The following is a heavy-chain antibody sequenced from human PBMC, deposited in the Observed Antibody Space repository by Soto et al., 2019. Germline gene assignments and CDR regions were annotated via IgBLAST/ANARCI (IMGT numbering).Heavy chain of an antibody. D-gene: IGHD1-26*01. Sequence: ASVKVSCKASGDTFTSYAMHWVRQAPGQRLEWMGWINAGNGNTKYSQKFQGRVTITRVTSASTAYMELSSLRSEDTAVYYCARMGGRGYFDYWGQGTLVTVSS. CDR3: ARMGGRGYFDY. CDR1: GDTFTSYA. V-gene: IGHV1-3*01. J-gene: IGHJ4*02. CDR2: INAGNGNT.